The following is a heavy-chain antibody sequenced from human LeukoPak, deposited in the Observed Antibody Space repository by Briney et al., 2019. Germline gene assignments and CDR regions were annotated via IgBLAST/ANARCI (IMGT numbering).Heavy chain of an antibody. Sequence: ASVKVSCKVSGYTLTELSMHWVRQAPGKGLEWMGGFDPEDGETIYAQKFQGRVTRTEDTSTDTAYMELSSLRSEDTAVCYCAWGRIAAASFDYWGQGTLVTVSS. J-gene: IGHJ4*02. D-gene: IGHD6-13*01. V-gene: IGHV1-24*01. CDR2: FDPEDGET. CDR1: GYTLTELS. CDR3: AWGRIAAASFDY.